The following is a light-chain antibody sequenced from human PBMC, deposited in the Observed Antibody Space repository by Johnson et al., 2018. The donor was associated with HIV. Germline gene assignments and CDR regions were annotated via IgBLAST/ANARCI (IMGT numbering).Light chain of an antibody. CDR1: TSNIENNY. V-gene: IGLV1-51*02. J-gene: IGLJ1*01. CDR2: ENN. Sequence: QSVLTQPPSVSAAPGQKVTISCSGSTSNIENNYVSWYQQLPGRAPKLLIYENNKRPSGIPDRFSASKSGTSATLDITGLQTGDEADYYCASWDRSLTVGTVFGPGTRVTVL. CDR3: ASWDRSLTVGTV.